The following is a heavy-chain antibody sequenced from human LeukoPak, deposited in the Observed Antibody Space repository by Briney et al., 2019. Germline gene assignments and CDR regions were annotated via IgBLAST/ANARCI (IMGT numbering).Heavy chain of an antibody. J-gene: IGHJ4*02. V-gene: IGHV1-2*02. D-gene: IGHD2-15*01. CDR2: INPNSGGT. CDR1: GYTFTGYY. CDR3: ARVADIVVVVAATGFHY. Sequence: ASVKVSCKDSGYTFTGYYMHWVRQAPGQGLEWMGWINPNSGGTNYAQKFQGRVTMTRDTSISTAYMELSRLRSDDTAVYYCARVADIVVVVAATGFHYWGQGTLVTVSP.